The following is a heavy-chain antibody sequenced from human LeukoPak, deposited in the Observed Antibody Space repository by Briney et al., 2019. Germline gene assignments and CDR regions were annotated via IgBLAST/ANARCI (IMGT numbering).Heavy chain of an antibody. CDR3: AKGAYSYASGTYYFDY. Sequence: GESLRLSCVASGFTSNTYGMHWVRQAPGKGLDCVAVISHDGANEYYADSVKGRFAISRDISKNTLYLHMSSLRPDDTAVYYCAKGAYSYASGTYYFDYWGQGTLVTVPS. V-gene: IGHV3-30*18. CDR2: ISHDGANE. D-gene: IGHD3-10*01. J-gene: IGHJ4*02. CDR1: GFTSNTYG.